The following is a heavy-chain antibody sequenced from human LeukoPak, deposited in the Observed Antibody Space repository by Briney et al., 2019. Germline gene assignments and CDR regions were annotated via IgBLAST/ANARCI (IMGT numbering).Heavy chain of an antibody. D-gene: IGHD3-3*01. J-gene: IGHJ4*02. CDR3: AKARWSGPFYFDY. CDR2: ISGSGGIT. CDR1: GFTFSNFA. Sequence: GGSLRLSCAASGFTFSNFAMNWVRRAPGKGLEWVSTISGSGGITYYADSVKGRFTISRDNSKNTLYLQMNSLRAEDTAVYYCAKARWSGPFYFDYWGQGTLVTVSS. V-gene: IGHV3-23*01.